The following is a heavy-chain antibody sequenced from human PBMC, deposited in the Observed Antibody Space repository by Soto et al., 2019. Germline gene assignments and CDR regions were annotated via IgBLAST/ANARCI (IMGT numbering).Heavy chain of an antibody. CDR2: IDPSDSYT. D-gene: IGHD6-13*01. V-gene: IGHV5-10-1*01. J-gene: IGHJ6*02. CDR1: GYSFTSYW. Sequence: GESLKISCKGSGYSFTSYWISWVRQMPGKGLERMGRIDPSDSYTNYSPSFQGHVTISADKSISTAYLQWSSLKASDTAMYYCATRVQDPGKYYYGMDVWGQGTTVTVSS. CDR3: ATRVQDPGKYYYGMDV.